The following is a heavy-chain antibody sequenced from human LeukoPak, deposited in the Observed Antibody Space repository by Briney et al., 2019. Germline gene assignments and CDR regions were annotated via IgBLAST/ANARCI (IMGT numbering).Heavy chain of an antibody. CDR3: ARDRGSYYYDSSGYYYFDY. CDR2: IIPIFGTA. V-gene: IGHV1-69*05. D-gene: IGHD3-22*01. J-gene: IGHJ4*02. Sequence: SVKVSCKASGGTFSSYAISWVRQAPGQGLEWMGRIIPIFGTANYAQKFQGRVTITTDESTSTAYMELSSLRSEDTAVYYCARDRGSYYYDSSGYYYFDYWGQGTLATVSS. CDR1: GGTFSSYA.